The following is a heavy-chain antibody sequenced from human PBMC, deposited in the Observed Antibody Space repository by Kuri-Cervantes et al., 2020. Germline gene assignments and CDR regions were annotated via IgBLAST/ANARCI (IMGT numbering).Heavy chain of an antibody. Sequence: SETLSLTCTVSGGSITNFYWSWIRQPPGRGLEWIGYIYYSGSTNYNPSLKSRVTISVDTSKNQFSLKLNPVTAADTAVYYCARGRGYYYYYMDVWGKGTTVTVSS. D-gene: IGHD3-10*01. CDR1: GGSITNFY. V-gene: IGHV4-59*01. CDR2: IYYSGST. CDR3: ARGRGYYYYYMDV. J-gene: IGHJ6*03.